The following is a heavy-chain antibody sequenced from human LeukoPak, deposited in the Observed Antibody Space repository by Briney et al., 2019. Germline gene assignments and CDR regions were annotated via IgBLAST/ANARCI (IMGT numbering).Heavy chain of an antibody. Sequence: PGGSLRLSCAASGFTFSSYWMSWVRQAPGKGLEWVANIKQDGSEKYYVDSVKGRFTISRDNSKNTLYLQMNSLRAEDTAVYYCAKDFFYSSSSWADYYYGMDVWGQGTTVTVSS. V-gene: IGHV3-7*01. J-gene: IGHJ6*02. D-gene: IGHD6-13*01. CDR1: GFTFSSYW. CDR3: AKDFFYSSSSWADYYYGMDV. CDR2: IKQDGSEK.